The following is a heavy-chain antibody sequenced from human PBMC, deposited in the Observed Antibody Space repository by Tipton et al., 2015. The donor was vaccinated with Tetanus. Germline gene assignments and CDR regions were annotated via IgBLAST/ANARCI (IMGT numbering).Heavy chain of an antibody. J-gene: IGHJ6*02. Sequence: SLRLSCAASGFTFSTNAMHWVRQAPGKGLEWVAAIWNDGSYKYYADSVKGRFTVSRDNSKNTLYLEMHSLRAEDTAVYYCARVGISQNAYSYVYHGLDVWGQGTTVTVSS. V-gene: IGHV3-33*01. CDR3: ARVGISQNAYSYVYHGLDV. CDR2: IWNDGSYK. D-gene: IGHD5-18*01. CDR1: GFTFSTNA.